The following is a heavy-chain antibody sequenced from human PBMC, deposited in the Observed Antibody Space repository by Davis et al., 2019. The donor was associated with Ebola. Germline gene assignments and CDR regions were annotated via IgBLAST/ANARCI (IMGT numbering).Heavy chain of an antibody. CDR2: FYYSGST. J-gene: IGHJ2*01. V-gene: IGHV4-59*12. D-gene: IGHD6-6*01. CDR3: ARELVLRRYFDL. CDR1: GASISSYY. Sequence: SETLSLTCSVSGASISSYYWSWIRQPPGKGLEWIGYFYYSGSTNYNPSLKSRVTISVDTSKNQFSLKLSSVTAADTALYYCARELVLRRYFDLWGRGTLVTVSS.